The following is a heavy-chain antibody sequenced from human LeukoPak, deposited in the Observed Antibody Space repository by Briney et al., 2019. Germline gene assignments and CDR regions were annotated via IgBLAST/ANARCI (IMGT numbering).Heavy chain of an antibody. D-gene: IGHD3-22*01. CDR2: ISSSSSYI. CDR1: GFTFSSYS. V-gene: IGHV3-21*01. Sequence: GGSLRLSCAASGFTFSSYSMNWVRQAPGKGLEWVSSISSSSSYIYYADSVKGRFTISRDNAKNSLYLQMNSLRAEDTAVYYCARDVYDSRGYSQGPLDYWGQGTLVTVSS. J-gene: IGHJ4*02. CDR3: ARDVYDSRGYSQGPLDY.